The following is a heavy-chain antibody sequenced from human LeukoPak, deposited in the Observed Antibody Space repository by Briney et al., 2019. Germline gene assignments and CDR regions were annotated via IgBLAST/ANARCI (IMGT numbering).Heavy chain of an antibody. D-gene: IGHD3-9*01. V-gene: IGHV4-39*01. CDR2: IYYSGST. CDR1: GGSISSSSYY. J-gene: IGHJ4*02. CDR3: ARQDYDILTGYHYHFDY. Sequence: SETLSLTCTVSGGSISSSSYYWGWIRQPPGKGLEWIGSIYYSGSTYYNPSLKSRVTISVDTSKNQFSLKLSSVTAADTAVYYCARQDYDILTGYHYHFDYWGQGTLVTVSS.